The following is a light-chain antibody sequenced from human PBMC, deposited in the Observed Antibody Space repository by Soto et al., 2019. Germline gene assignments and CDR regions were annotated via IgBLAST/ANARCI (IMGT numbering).Light chain of an antibody. CDR3: LQANTFPIT. CDR2: AAS. V-gene: IGKV1-12*01. Sequence: IRMTQSPSSFSASTGDRVTITCRARQDISGWLAWYQQKPGKAPKLLIYAASSLQSGVPSRFSGSGSGTYFTLTISSLQPEDFATYYCLQANTFPITFGQGTRLEIK. J-gene: IGKJ5*01. CDR1: QDISGW.